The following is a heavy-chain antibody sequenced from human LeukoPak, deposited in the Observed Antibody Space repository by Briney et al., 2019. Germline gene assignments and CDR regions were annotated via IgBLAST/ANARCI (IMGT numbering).Heavy chain of an antibody. Sequence: ASVKVSCKASGYIFTSYPIHWVRQAPGQRLEWMGWIYTGNGNTKYSQKFEGRVTVTRDTSATAAYMELSSLRSEDTAVYYCARDRAMADYWGQGTLVTVSS. CDR1: GYIFTSYP. CDR2: IYTGNGNT. D-gene: IGHD5-18*01. CDR3: ARDRAMADY. V-gene: IGHV1-3*04. J-gene: IGHJ4*02.